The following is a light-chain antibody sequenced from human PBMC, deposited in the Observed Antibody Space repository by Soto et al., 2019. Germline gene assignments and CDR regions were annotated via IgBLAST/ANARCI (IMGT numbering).Light chain of an antibody. V-gene: IGKV3-15*01. J-gene: IGKJ4*01. CDR1: QSLSSN. CDR3: QQSTNWPFT. Sequence: ESVTTQSPATLSVSPGERATLSCRASQSLSSNLAWYQQKPGQAPRLLIYGASTRATGVPARFSGRGSGTEFTLTFSSLQSEDFAVYYCQQSTNWPFTFGGGTKVEIK. CDR2: GAS.